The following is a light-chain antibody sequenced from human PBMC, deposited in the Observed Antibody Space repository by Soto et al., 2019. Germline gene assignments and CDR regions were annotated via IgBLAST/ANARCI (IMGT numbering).Light chain of an antibody. CDR3: QSYDSSLSGYV. J-gene: IGLJ1*01. V-gene: IGLV1-40*01. CDR2: ENT. CDR1: SSNIGAGYE. Sequence: QSVLTQPPSVSEAPGQRVTISCTGSSSNIGAGYEAHWYQQVPGTAPKLLIYENTNRPSGVPDRFSGSKSVTSASLAITGLEAEDEAEYYCQSYDSSLSGYVFGTGTKVTVL.